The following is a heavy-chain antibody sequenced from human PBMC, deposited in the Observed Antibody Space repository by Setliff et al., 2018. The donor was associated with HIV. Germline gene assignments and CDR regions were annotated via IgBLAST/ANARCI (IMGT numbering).Heavy chain of an antibody. CDR3: ARSFGNGNSRLGN. D-gene: IGHD2-8*01. J-gene: IGHJ4*02. CDR2: IYHRGST. Sequence: SETLSLTCTVSGASITTDTYYWAWIRQPPGKGLEWIGSIYHRGSTHHNPSLKSRVTFFVDTSKNQFSLKLSSVTAADTAVYYCARSFGNGNSRLGNWGQGTQVTVSS. CDR1: GASITTDTYY. V-gene: IGHV4-39*01.